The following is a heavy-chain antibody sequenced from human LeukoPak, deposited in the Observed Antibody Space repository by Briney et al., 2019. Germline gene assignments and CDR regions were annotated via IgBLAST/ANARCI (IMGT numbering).Heavy chain of an antibody. CDR3: AKDTTCSSTSCLAYYYYGMDV. J-gene: IGHJ6*04. CDR2: ISYDGSNK. CDR1: GFTFSSYG. V-gene: IGHV3-30*18. Sequence: PGRSLRLSCAASGFTFSSYGMHWVRQAPGKGLEWVAVISYDGSNKYYADFVKGRFTISRDNSKNTLYLQMNSLRAEDTAVYYCAKDTTCSSTSCLAYYYYGMDVWGKGTTVTVSS. D-gene: IGHD2-2*01.